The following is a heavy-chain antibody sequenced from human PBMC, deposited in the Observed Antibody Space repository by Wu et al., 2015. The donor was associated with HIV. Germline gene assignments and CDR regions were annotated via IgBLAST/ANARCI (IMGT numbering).Heavy chain of an antibody. CDR3: ARDWLQSYFFDN. D-gene: IGHD5-12*01. CDR1: GYTFTGYY. Sequence: QLVQSGAEVKKPGASVKVTCKASGYTFTGYYIHWVRQAPGEGLEWMGSINPSNTDTKYKEKFQGRITVSRDLSISTVSLELRSLKSDDTAVYFCARDWLQSYFFDNWGQGTLVTVS. J-gene: IGHJ4*02. V-gene: IGHV1-2*02. CDR2: INPSNTDT.